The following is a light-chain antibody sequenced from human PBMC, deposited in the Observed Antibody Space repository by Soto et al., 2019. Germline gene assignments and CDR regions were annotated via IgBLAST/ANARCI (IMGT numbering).Light chain of an antibody. CDR2: AAS. Sequence: EIVLTQPPDTLSLSPGERVTLSCRASKSFSRSYLAWYQQKPGQAPRLLIYAASSRATGIPDRFSGGGSGTDFTLTISRLEPEDFAVYYCQQCGSSPWTFGQGTKVDI. J-gene: IGKJ1*01. CDR3: QQCGSSPWT. CDR1: KSFSRSY. V-gene: IGKV3-20*01.